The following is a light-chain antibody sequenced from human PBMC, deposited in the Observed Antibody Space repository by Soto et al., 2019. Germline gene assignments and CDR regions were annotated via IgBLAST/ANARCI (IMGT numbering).Light chain of an antibody. Sequence: QSALTQPASVSGSPGQSITISCTGTSSDVGGYNYVSWYQQHPGKAPKLMIYEVSNRPSGVSNRFSGSKSGNTASLTISGLQAEDEADYYCHSYTSSSTYVFGTGTKLTVL. CDR1: SSDVGGYNY. CDR2: EVS. CDR3: HSYTSSSTYV. J-gene: IGLJ1*01. V-gene: IGLV2-14*01.